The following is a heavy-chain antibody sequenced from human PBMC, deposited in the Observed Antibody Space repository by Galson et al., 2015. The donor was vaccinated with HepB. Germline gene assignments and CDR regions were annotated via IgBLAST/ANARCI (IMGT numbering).Heavy chain of an antibody. D-gene: IGHD2-2*02. CDR1: GGTFSSYA. CDR3: AGPTTGYCSSISCYTAGYYYYMDV. V-gene: IGHV1-69*13. CDR2: IIPIFGTA. J-gene: IGHJ6*03. Sequence: SVKVSCKASGGTFSSYAISWVRQAPGQGLEWMGGIIPIFGTANYAQKFQGRVTITADESTSTAYMELSSLRSEDTAVYYCAGPTTGYCSSISCYTAGYYYYMDVWGKGTTVTVSS.